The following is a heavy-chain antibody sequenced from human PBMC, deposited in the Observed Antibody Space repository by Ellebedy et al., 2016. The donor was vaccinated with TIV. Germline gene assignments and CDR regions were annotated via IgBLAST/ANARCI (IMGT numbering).Heavy chain of an antibody. CDR1: GFTVSSNY. CDR2: IYSGGNT. Sequence: PGGSLRLSCAASGFTVSSNYMSWVRQAPGKGLEWVSVIYSGGNTYYADSVKGRFAISRDNSKNTLYLQMNGLRAEDTAVYYCARDNAVDPAARRPYYYSGMDVWGHGTTVTVSS. V-gene: IGHV3-66*01. D-gene: IGHD5-18*01. J-gene: IGHJ6*02. CDR3: ARDNAVDPAARRPYYYSGMDV.